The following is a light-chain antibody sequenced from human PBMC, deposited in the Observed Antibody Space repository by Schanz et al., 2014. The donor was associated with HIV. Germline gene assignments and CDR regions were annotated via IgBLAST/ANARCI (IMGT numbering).Light chain of an antibody. CDR2: ANS. CDR1: QSVARY. Sequence: EIVLTQSPVTLSLSPGERATLSCRASQSVARYLAWYQHKPGQSPRLLFYANSFRATGVPDRFSVTGSGTDFTLTSSRLEPDDFAVYYCHHYGDSRGAFGGGTEV. J-gene: IGKJ4*02. V-gene: IGKV3-20*01. CDR3: HHYGDSRGA.